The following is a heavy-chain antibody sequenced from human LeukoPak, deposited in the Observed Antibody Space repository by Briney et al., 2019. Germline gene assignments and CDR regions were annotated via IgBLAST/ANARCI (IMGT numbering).Heavy chain of an antibody. CDR1: GFSFSGSA. CDR3: TRRYCSSTSCYGGIDY. J-gene: IGHJ4*02. Sequence: GSLRLSCAASGFSFSGSAIHWVRQASGKGLEWVGRISNRANSYATVYAASVNGRFTISRDDSKNTAYLQMNSLKTEDTAVYYCTRRYCSSTSCYGGIDYWGQGTLVTVSS. V-gene: IGHV3-73*01. CDR2: ISNRANSYAT. D-gene: IGHD2-2*01.